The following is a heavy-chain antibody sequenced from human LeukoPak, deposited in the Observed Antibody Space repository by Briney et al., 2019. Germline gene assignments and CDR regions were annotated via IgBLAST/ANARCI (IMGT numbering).Heavy chain of an antibody. Sequence: GGSLRLSCAASGIVFSNTAMNWARQPPGRGLEWVSAISGGGERTFYADSVKGRFTISRDNSKNMVYLQMNSLRADDTAIYYCGKDGGQYSSGPEFDPRGQGALVTVSS. D-gene: IGHD6-19*01. V-gene: IGHV3-23*01. J-gene: IGHJ5*02. CDR2: ISGGGERT. CDR1: GIVFSNTA. CDR3: GKDGGQYSSGPEFDP.